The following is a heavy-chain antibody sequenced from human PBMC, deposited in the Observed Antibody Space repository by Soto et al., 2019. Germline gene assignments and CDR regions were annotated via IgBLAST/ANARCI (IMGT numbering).Heavy chain of an antibody. CDR3: AKSRIQRWKKGLYPP. Sequence: EVQLLDSGGRLVQPGGSLRLSCAASGFTFSSYAMSWVRQAPGKGLEWVSSISESGDSTSYAESVRGRFTISRDDSKNTFYQKMNTLRAENRAVYSCAKSRIQRWKKGLYPPGGQGTLFPVP. V-gene: IGHV3-23*01. CDR2: ISESGDST. CDR1: GFTFSSYA. J-gene: IGHJ5*02. D-gene: IGHD5-18*01.